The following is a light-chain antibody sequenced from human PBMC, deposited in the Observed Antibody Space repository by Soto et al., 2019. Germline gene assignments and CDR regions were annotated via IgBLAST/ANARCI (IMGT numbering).Light chain of an antibody. J-gene: IGKJ1*01. Sequence: DIVMTQSPDSLAVSLGERATINCKSSQSVLYSSNNKNYLAWYQQKPGQPPKLLIYWASTRESGVPDRFSGSGSGTDFTLTISSLQAEDVAGYYCQQYYRTPRTFGQGTKVEIK. V-gene: IGKV4-1*01. CDR2: WAS. CDR1: QSVLYSSNNKNY. CDR3: QQYYRTPRT.